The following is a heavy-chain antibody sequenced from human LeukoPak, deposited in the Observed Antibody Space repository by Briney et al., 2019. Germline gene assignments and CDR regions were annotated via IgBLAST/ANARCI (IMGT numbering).Heavy chain of an antibody. J-gene: IGHJ1*01. D-gene: IGHD3-22*01. CDR3: ARLDDSSGYYSFQH. V-gene: IGHV4-59*08. Sequence: KPSETLSLTCTVSGGSISSYYWSWIRQPPGKGLEWIGYIYYSGSTNYNPSLKSRVTISVDTSKNQFSLKLSSVTAADTAVYYCARLDDSSGYYSFQHWGQGTLVTVSS. CDR1: GGSISSYY. CDR2: IYYSGST.